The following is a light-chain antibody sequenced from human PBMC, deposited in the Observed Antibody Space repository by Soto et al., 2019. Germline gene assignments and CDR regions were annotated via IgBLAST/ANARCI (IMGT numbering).Light chain of an antibody. V-gene: IGLV1-40*01. Sequence: QSALTQPPSVSGAPGQRVTISCTGSSSNIGAGYDVHWYQQLPGTAPKLLIYGNNNRPSGVPDRFSGSRSGTSASLAITGLQAEDEADYYCQSYDSSLSVVFGGGTKLTAL. CDR3: QSYDSSLSVV. CDR2: GNN. J-gene: IGLJ2*01. CDR1: SSNIGAGYD.